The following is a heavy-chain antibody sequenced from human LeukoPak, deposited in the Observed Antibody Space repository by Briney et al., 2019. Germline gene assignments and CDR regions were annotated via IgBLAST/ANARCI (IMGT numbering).Heavy chain of an antibody. D-gene: IGHD6-19*01. V-gene: IGHV3-74*01. CDR3: AREDVDIAVAASGPFDI. Sequence: GGSLSLSCAASGLTFSGYWRHWVRQAPGKGLVWVSRIISDGSTSTYADSVKGRFTISRDNAKNTLYLQMNSPRAEDTAVYYCAREDVDIAVAASGPFDIWGQGTMVSVSS. CDR1: GLTFSGYW. J-gene: IGHJ3*02. CDR2: IISDGSTS.